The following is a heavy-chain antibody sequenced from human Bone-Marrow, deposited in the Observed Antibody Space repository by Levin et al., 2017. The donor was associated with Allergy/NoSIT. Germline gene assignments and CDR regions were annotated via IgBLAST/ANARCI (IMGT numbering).Heavy chain of an antibody. Sequence: SETLSLTCIVSTDSINSGGYYWNWIRQHPGKGLEWIGNIYYTGSTSDNTSLRSRLAISVDTSKNQFSLRLASVTAAGTAVYYCARGRAAAGLIDSWGQGILVTVSS. V-gene: IGHV4-31*03. D-gene: IGHD6-13*01. CDR2: IYYTGST. J-gene: IGHJ4*02. CDR1: TDSINSGGYY. CDR3: ARGRAAAGLIDS.